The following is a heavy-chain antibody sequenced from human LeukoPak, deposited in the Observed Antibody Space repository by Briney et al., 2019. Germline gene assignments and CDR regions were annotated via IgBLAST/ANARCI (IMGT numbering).Heavy chain of an antibody. Sequence: PSETLSLTCTVSGGSITYYYWTWIRQPPGKGLEWIGYIYHSGSTNYNPSLKSRVTISVDTSKNQFSLKLTSVTAADTAVYYCARARTQQQWSSMDVWGQGTTVTVSS. D-gene: IGHD5-18*01. CDR3: ARARTQQQWSSMDV. CDR2: IYHSGST. V-gene: IGHV4-59*01. CDR1: GGSITYYY. J-gene: IGHJ6*02.